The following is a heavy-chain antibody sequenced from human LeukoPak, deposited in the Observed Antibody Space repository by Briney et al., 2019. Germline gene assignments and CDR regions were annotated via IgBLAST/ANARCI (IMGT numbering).Heavy chain of an antibody. Sequence: SETLSLTCAVSGASISSSSYYWGWIRQPPGKGLEWIGSIYYSGSTYYNPSLKSRVTISVDTSKNQFSLKLSSVTAADTAVYYCASRYSSGWVYYYYYYGMDVWGQGTTVTVSS. D-gene: IGHD6-19*01. J-gene: IGHJ6*02. CDR2: IYYSGST. CDR3: ASRYSSGWVYYYYYYGMDV. V-gene: IGHV4-39*01. CDR1: GASISSSSYY.